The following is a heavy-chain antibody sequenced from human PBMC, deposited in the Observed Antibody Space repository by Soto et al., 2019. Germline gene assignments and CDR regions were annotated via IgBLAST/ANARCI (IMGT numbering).Heavy chain of an antibody. J-gene: IGHJ6*03. D-gene: IGHD3-10*01. CDR1: GGSISSYY. V-gene: IGHV4-59*01. Sequence: SETLSLTCTVSGGSISSYYWSWIRQPPGKGLEWIGYIYYSGSTNYNPSLKSRVTISVDTSKNQFSLKLSSVTAADTAVYYCARINYYGSGSYMGNYYYYMDVWGKGTTVTVSS. CDR2: IYYSGST. CDR3: ARINYYGSGSYMGNYYYYMDV.